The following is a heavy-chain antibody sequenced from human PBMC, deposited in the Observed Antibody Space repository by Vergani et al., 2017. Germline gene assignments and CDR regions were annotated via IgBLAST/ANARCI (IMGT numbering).Heavy chain of an antibody. CDR3: ARNXPYCGGDCPQDYYYGMDV. CDR1: GYSFTSYW. D-gene: IGHD2-21*02. V-gene: IGHV5-51*01. J-gene: IGHJ6*02. Sequence: EVQLVQSGAEVKKPGESLKISCKGSGYSFTSYWIGWVRQMPGKGLEWMGIIYPGDSDTRYSPSFQGQVTISADKCISTAYLQWSSLKASDTAMYYCARNXPYCGGDCPQDYYYGMDVWGQGTTVTVSS. CDR2: IYPGDSDT.